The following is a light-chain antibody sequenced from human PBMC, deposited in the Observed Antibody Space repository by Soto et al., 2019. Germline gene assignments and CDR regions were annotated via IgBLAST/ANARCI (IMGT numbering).Light chain of an antibody. CDR1: KSISSY. J-gene: IGKJ1*01. V-gene: IGKV1-39*01. CDR2: AAS. CDR3: QQSYSPART. Sequence: DIQMTQSPSSLSASVGDRVTITCRASKSISSYLNWYQQKPGKAPKLLIYAASSLQSGGPSRFSRSVSGTDFTLTISSLQPEDFATYYCQQSYSPARTFGQGTMVEIK.